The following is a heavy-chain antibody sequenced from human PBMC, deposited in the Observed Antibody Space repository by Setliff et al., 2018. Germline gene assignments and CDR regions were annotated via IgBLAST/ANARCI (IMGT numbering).Heavy chain of an antibody. CDR3: ARDSSHFIRVLDS. Sequence: GGSLRLSCVASGFTFGSYAMNWVRQAPGKGLEWVSSISGSSSNFIYYADSVKGRFTISRDNAKNSLFLQMDNLRAEDTAQYFCARDSSHFIRVLDSWGQGTLVTVSS. J-gene: IGHJ4*02. D-gene: IGHD3-10*01. V-gene: IGHV3-21*01. CDR2: ISGSSSNFI. CDR1: GFTFGSYA.